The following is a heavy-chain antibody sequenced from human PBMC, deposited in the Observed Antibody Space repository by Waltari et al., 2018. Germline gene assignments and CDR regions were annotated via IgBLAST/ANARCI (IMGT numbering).Heavy chain of an antibody. V-gene: IGHV4-34*01. CDR2: INHSGST. Sequence: QVQLQQWGAGLFKPSETLSLTCAVYGGSFSGYYWSWIRPPPGKGLEWIGAINHSGSTNYNPALKSRVTISVDTSKNQFSLKLSAVTAADTAVYYCARDTYYDYYMDVWGKGTTVTVSS. CDR1: GGSFSGYY. CDR3: ARDTYYDYYMDV. J-gene: IGHJ6*03.